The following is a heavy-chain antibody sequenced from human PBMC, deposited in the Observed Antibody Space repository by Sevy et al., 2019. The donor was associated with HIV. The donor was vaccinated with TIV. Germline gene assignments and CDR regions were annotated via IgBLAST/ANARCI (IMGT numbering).Heavy chain of an antibody. J-gene: IGHJ5*02. D-gene: IGHD3-3*01. CDR3: ARVGGGGYYDPWSGYLEFDP. V-gene: IGHV3-23*01. Sequence: GGSPRLSCVGSGFSFSSDAMSWVRQAPGKGLQWVATVSASGGSTYYADSVRGRFSITRDNSKNPLYVKMNSLRAEDTAVYYCARVGGGGYYDPWSGYLEFDPWGQGTLVTVSS. CDR2: VSASGGST. CDR1: GFSFSSDA.